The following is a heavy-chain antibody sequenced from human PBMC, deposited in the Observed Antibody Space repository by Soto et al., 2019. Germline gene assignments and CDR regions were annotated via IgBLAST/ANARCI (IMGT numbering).Heavy chain of an antibody. D-gene: IGHD3-10*01. V-gene: IGHV4-30-4*01. CDR3: ARGYGSGRYYYYGMDV. CDR1: GGSISSGDYY. CDR2: IYYSGST. Sequence: QVQLQESGPGLVKPSQTLSLTCTDSGGSISSGDYYWSWIRQPPGKGLEWIGYIYYSGSTYYNPSLKSRVTISVDTSKNQCSLKLSSVTAADTAVYYCARGYGSGRYYYYGMDVWGQGTTVTVSS. J-gene: IGHJ6*02.